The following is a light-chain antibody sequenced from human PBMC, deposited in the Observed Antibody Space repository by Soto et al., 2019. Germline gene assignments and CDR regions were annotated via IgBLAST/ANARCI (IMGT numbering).Light chain of an antibody. V-gene: IGLV1-40*01. CDR3: PSYDSSLSGWV. CDR1: SSNIGAGYG. J-gene: IGLJ3*02. CDR2: GNS. Sequence: QAVVTQPPSVSGAPGQRVTISCTGSSSNIGAGYGVHWYQQLPGTAPKLLIYGNSNRPSGVPDRFSGSKSGTSASLAITGLRAEDEADYYCPSYDSSLSGWVFGGGTKVTVL.